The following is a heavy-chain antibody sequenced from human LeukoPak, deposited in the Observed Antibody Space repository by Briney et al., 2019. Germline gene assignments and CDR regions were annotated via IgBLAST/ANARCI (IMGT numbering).Heavy chain of an antibody. CDR2: INHSGST. CDR1: GGSFSGYY. Sequence: SETLSLTCAVYGGSFSGYYWGWIRQPPGKGLEWIGEINHSGSTNYNPSLKSRATISVDTSKNQFSLKLSSVTAADTAVYYCARGLSSSWKKYTGFDPWGQGTLVTVSS. J-gene: IGHJ5*02. CDR3: ARGLSSSWKKYTGFDP. V-gene: IGHV4-34*01. D-gene: IGHD6-13*01.